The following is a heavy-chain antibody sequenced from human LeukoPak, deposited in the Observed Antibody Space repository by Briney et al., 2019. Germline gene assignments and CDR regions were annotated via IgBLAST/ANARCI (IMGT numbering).Heavy chain of an antibody. D-gene: IGHD5-18*01. J-gene: IGHJ4*02. CDR2: IYTSGST. V-gene: IGHV4-61*02. Sequence: PSETLSLTCTVSGGSISSGSYYWSWIRQPAGKGLEWIGRIYTSGSTNYNPSLKSRVTISVDTSKNQFSLKLSSVTVADTAVYYCAREAGKISYGQLEFDYWGQGTLVTVSS. CDR1: GGSISSGSYY. CDR3: AREAGKISYGQLEFDY.